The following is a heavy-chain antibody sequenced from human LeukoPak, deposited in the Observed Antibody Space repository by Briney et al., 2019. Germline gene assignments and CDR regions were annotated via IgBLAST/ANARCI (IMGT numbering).Heavy chain of an antibody. CDR3: ARVAAYYKPFDP. CDR1: GGSISSYH. Sequence: SETLSLTCTVSGGSISSYHWSWIRQPSGKGLEWIGHIHYSGSTNYNPSLKSRVTISVDTSKNQFSLKLSSVTAADTAVYYCARVAAYYKPFDPWGQGTLVTVSS. CDR2: IHYSGST. V-gene: IGHV4-59*01. J-gene: IGHJ5*02. D-gene: IGHD3-9*01.